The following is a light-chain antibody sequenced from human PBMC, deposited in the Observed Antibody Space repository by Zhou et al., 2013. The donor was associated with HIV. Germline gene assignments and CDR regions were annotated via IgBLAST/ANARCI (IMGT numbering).Light chain of an antibody. Sequence: EIVMTQSPATLSVSPGERATLSCRASQSVSSNLAWYQQKPGQAPRLLIYGASTRATGIPAKFSGSGSGTEFTLTISTLDPDDFAVYYCQQYGASPWTFGQGTKVE. CDR3: QQYGASPWT. CDR2: GAS. J-gene: IGKJ1*01. CDR1: QSVSSN. V-gene: IGKV3-15*01.